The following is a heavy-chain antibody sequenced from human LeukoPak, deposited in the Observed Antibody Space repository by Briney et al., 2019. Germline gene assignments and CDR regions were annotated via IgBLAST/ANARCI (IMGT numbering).Heavy chain of an antibody. J-gene: IGHJ4*02. CDR1: GFIFSSYS. Sequence: GGSLSLSCAASGFIFSSYSMNWVRQAPGKGLEWVSSISSSSSYIYYADSVKGRFTITRDNAKNSLYLQMNSPRAEDTGVYYCARGRHGMGIVIDFWGQGTMVTVAS. V-gene: IGHV3-21*01. CDR2: ISSSSSYI. D-gene: IGHD7-27*01. CDR3: ARGRHGMGIVIDF.